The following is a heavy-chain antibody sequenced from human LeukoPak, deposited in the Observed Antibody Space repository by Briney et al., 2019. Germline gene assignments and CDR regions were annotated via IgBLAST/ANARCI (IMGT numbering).Heavy chain of an antibody. Sequence: PGGSLRLSCAASGFTFSSYGMHWVRQAPGKGLEWVAFIRYDGSNKYYADSVKGRFTISRDNSKNTLYLQMNSLRAEDTAVYYCAKCREEWLRDPSPDYWGQGTLVTVSS. CDR3: AKCREEWLRDPSPDY. V-gene: IGHV3-30*02. CDR2: IRYDGSNK. J-gene: IGHJ4*02. CDR1: GFTFSSYG. D-gene: IGHD5-12*01.